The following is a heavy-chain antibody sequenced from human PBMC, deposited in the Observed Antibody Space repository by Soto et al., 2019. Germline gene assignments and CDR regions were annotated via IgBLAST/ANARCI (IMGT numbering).Heavy chain of an antibody. CDR1: GYTFTSYY. CDR3: ARDQDIVVVVAAGAFDY. D-gene: IGHD2-15*01. J-gene: IGHJ4*02. V-gene: IGHV1-46*03. CDR2: INPSGGGT. Sequence: GASVKVSCKASGYTFTSYYMHWVRQAPGQGLEWMGIINPSGGGTSYAQKFQGRVTMTRDTSTSTVYMELSSLRSEDTAVYYCARDQDIVVVVAAGAFDYWGQGTLVTVSS.